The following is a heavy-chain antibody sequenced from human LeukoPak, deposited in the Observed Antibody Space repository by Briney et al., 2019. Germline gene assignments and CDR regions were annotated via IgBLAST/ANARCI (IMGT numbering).Heavy chain of an antibody. CDR2: IKQDGSEK. CDR1: GFTFSSYW. D-gene: IGHD3-3*01. CDR3: ARDGFGVVITTDY. V-gene: IGHV3-7*01. Sequence: GGSLRLSCAASGFTFSSYWRSWVRQAQGKGLEWVANIKQDGSEKYYVDSVKGRFTISRDNAKNSLYLQMNSLRAEDTAVYYCARDGFGVVITTDYWGQGTLVTVSS. J-gene: IGHJ4*02.